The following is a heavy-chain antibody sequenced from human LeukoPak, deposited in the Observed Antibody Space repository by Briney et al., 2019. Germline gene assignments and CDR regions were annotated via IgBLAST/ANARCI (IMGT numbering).Heavy chain of an antibody. V-gene: IGHV3-30*19. CDR3: ARDGNPSSSWYDY. D-gene: IGHD6-13*01. Sequence: GGSLRLSCAASGFTFSSYGMRWVRQAPGKGLEWVAVISYDGSNKYYADSVKGRFTISRDNSKNTLYLQMNSLRAEDTAVYYCARDGNPSSSWYDYWGQGTLVTVSS. CDR1: GFTFSSYG. CDR2: ISYDGSNK. J-gene: IGHJ4*02.